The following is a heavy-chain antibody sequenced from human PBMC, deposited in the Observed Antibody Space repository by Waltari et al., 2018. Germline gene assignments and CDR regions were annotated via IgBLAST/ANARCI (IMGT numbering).Heavy chain of an antibody. CDR3: TRGEINYSRFDY. J-gene: IGHJ4*02. Sequence: EVQLVESGGDLVQPGGSLRLSCAASGFTFSNYWMHWVRQAPGKGLALVSRINVDGSRTVYANSVAVRFTISRDNAKNTVYLEMSGLRAEDTAVYYCTRGEINYSRFDYWGQGSLVTVSS. V-gene: IGHV3-74*01. D-gene: IGHD4-4*01. CDR1: GFTFSNYW. CDR2: INVDGSRT.